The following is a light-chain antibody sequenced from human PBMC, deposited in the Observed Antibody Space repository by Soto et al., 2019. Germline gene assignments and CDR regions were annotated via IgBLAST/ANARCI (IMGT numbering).Light chain of an antibody. V-gene: IGKV1-27*01. Sequence: DIQMTKLPSSWPAPVEDGAPITCGASRAFANNLAWYQQKPGKVPKLLIYAASTLQSGVPSRFSGSGSGTDFTLTISSLQPEDVATYYCQKYNSAPRTFGQGTKVEIK. CDR1: RAFANN. CDR3: QKYNSAPRT. CDR2: AAS. J-gene: IGKJ1*01.